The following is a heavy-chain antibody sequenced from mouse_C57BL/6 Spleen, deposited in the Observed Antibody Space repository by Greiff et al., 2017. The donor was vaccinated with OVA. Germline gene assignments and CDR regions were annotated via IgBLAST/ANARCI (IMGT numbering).Heavy chain of an antibody. CDR3: ARGDWDGVDY. V-gene: IGHV1-61*01. CDR2: IYPSDSET. D-gene: IGHD4-1*01. CDR1: GYTFTSYW. Sequence: QVQLQQPGAELVRPGSSVKLSCKASGYTFTSYWMDWVKQRPGQGLEWIGNIYPSDSETHYNQKFTDKATLTVDKSSSTAYMQLSRLTSADSAVYACARGDWDGVDYWGQGTTLTVSS. J-gene: IGHJ2*01.